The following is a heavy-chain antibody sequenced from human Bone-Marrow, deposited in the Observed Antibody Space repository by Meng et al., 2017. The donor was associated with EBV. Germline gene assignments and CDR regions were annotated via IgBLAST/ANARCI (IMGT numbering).Heavy chain of an antibody. CDR3: ARRALAGDVSVYFDY. CDR2: IYHTGST. CDR1: GASISSNNW. Sequence: QGQLHGSGPGLVRPSGTLSLTCAVSGASISSNNWWSWVRQPPGKGLEWIGEIYHTGSTNYNPSLKSRVTISVDRSKNQLSLKVRSVTAADTAVYYCARRALAGDVSVYFDYWDQGTLVTVSS. V-gene: IGHV4-4*02. D-gene: IGHD2-21*01. J-gene: IGHJ4*02.